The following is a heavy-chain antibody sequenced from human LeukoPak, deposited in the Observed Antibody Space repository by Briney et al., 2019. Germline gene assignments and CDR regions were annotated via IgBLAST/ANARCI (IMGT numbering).Heavy chain of an antibody. Sequence: GGSLRLSCAASGFTFSSYAMSWVRQAPGKGLEWVSAISGSGGSTYYADSVKGRFTISRDNSKNTLYLQMNSLRAEDTAVYYCVGLPRDGYNGYYFDCWGQGTLVTVSS. CDR1: GFTFSSYA. D-gene: IGHD5-24*01. J-gene: IGHJ4*02. V-gene: IGHV3-23*01. CDR3: VGLPRDGYNGYYFDC. CDR2: ISGSGGST.